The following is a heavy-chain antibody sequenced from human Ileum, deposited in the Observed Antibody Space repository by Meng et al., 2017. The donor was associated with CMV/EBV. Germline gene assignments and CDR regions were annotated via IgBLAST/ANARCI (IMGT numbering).Heavy chain of an antibody. CDR1: GFTFSTYA. CDR2: IRYDGSNK. D-gene: IGHD3-22*01. J-gene: IGHJ4*02. CDR3: AKDHYDSSGYQDFDY. V-gene: IGHV3-30*02. Sequence: GESLKISCAASGFTFSTYAMNWVRQAPGKGLEWVAFIRYDGSNKYYADSVKGRFTISRDNSKNTLYLQMNSLRAEDTAVYYCAKDHYDSSGYQDFDYWGQGTLVTVSS.